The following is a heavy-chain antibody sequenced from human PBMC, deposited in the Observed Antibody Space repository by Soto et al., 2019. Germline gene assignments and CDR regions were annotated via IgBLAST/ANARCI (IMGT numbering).Heavy chain of an antibody. J-gene: IGHJ4*02. CDR3: ARDTRLGAFDY. CDR2: SYYSGST. V-gene: IGHV4-31*03. CDR1: GGSISSGGYY. Sequence: QVQLQESGPGLVKPSQTLSLPCTVSGGSISSGGYYWSWLRQHPGKGLEWIGYSYYSGSTYYNPSLNSRVTISVDTSKNHFSLKLSSVTAADTAVYYCARDTRLGAFDYWGQGTLVTFSS. D-gene: IGHD3-16*01.